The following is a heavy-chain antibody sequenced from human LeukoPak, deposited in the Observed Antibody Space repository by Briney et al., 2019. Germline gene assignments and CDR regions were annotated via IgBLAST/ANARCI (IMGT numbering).Heavy chain of an antibody. CDR3: AKGSDITYYYDSSGYYRGFDY. D-gene: IGHD3-22*01. V-gene: IGHV3-9*01. J-gene: IGHJ4*02. Sequence: GGSLRLSCAASGFTFDDYATHWVRQAPGKGLEWVSGISWNSGSIGYADSVKGRFTISRDNAKNSLYLQMNSLRAEDTALYYCAKGSDITYYYDSSGYYRGFDYWGQGTLVTVSS. CDR2: ISWNSGSI. CDR1: GFTFDDYA.